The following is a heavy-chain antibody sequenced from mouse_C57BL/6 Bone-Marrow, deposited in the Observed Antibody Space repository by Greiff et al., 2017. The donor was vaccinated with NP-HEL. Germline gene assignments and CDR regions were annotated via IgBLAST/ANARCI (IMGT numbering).Heavy chain of an antibody. CDR3: ARGTTVVAFYWYFDV. CDR2: IDPSDSYT. Sequence: QVQLQQPGAELVMPGASVKLSCKASGYTFTSYWMHWVKQRPGQGLEWIGEIDPSDSYTNYNQKFKGKSTLTVDKSSSTAYMQLSSLTSEYSAVYYCARGTTVVAFYWYFDVWGTGTTVTVSS. D-gene: IGHD1-1*01. CDR1: GYTFTSYW. J-gene: IGHJ1*03. V-gene: IGHV1-69*01.